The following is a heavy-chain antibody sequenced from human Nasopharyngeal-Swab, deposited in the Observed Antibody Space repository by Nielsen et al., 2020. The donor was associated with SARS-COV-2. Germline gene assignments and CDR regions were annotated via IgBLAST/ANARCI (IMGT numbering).Heavy chain of an antibody. CDR3: VRHTGGFYGSSDY. CDR1: GFTFSSYA. J-gene: IGHJ4*02. Sequence: GESLKISCAASGFTFSSYAMNWVRQAPGKGLEWVSAISRTYSTYYADSMGGRVTVSRDNSQNTLYLHVNSLRAEDTAWYYCVRHTGGFYGSSDYWGQGQLVTVSS. D-gene: IGHD2/OR15-2a*01. V-gene: IGHV3-23*01. CDR2: ISRTYST.